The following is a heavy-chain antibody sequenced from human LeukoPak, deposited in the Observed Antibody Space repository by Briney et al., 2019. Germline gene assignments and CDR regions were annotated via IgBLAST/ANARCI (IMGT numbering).Heavy chain of an antibody. D-gene: IGHD6-13*01. J-gene: IGHJ4*02. CDR1: GFTFSSYW. CDR3: AKDRAVLRKSSIAAAGTDY. V-gene: IGHV3-74*01. CDR2: INSDGSST. Sequence: GGSLRLSCAASGFTFSSYWMHWVRQAPGKGLVWVSRINSDGSSTSYADSVKGRFTISRDNAKNTLYLQMNSLRAEDTAVYYCAKDRAVLRKSSIAAAGTDYWGQGTLVTVSS.